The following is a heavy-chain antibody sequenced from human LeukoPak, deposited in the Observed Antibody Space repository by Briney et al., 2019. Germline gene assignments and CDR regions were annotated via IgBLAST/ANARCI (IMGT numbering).Heavy chain of an antibody. CDR3: ARRKRIHRYYYYGMDV. J-gene: IGHJ6*02. CDR1: GGSFSGYY. Sequence: LETLSLTCAVYGGSFSGYYWGCVCGPPRRGLEWSGEINHSGSTNYNPSLKSRVTISVDTSKNQFSLKLSSVTAADTAVYYCARRKRIHRYYYYGMDVWGQGTTVTVSS. D-gene: IGHD5-18*01. CDR2: INHSGST. V-gene: IGHV4-34*01.